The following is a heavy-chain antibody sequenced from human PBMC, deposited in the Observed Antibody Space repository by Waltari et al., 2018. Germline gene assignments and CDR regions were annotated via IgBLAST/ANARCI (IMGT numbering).Heavy chain of an antibody. CDR1: GFDFSAYD. CDR2: IGGTHSNI. D-gene: IGHD3-10*01. J-gene: IGHJ5*02. V-gene: IGHV3-21*03. CDR3: TRDLYGSGGDWFDP. Sequence: EVRLAESGGGLVKPGGSLALSCRASGFDFSAYDMNWVRQAPGTGLEWVSSIGGTHSNIFYADSVKGRFTVSRDNAKNSLYLQMDNLRAEDSGLYFCTRDLYGSGGDWFDPWGQGTLVTVSS.